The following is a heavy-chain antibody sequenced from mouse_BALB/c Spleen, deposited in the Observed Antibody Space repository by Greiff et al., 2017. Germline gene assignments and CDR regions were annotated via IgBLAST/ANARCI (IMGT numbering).Heavy chain of an antibody. CDR1: GFTFSSYA. V-gene: IGHV5-6-5*01. J-gene: IGHJ2*01. CDR2: ISSGGST. Sequence: EVQVVESGGGLVKPGGSLKLSCAASGFTFSSYAMSWVRQTPEKRLEWVASISSGGSTYYPDSVKGRFTISRDNARNILYLQMSSLRSEDTAMYYCARGGRYDEDYFDYWGQGTTLTVSS. D-gene: IGHD2-14*01. CDR3: ARGGRYDEDYFDY.